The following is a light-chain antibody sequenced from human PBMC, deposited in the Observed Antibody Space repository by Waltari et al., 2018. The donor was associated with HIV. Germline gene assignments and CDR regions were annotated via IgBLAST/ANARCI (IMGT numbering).Light chain of an antibody. Sequence: QSVLTQPPSASGTPGQRVTVSCSGTSSDVGSYNLVSWYQQHPGKAPKPTIYEVSKRPSGVSNRFSGSKSGNTASLTISGLQAEDEADYYCCSYAGSSTLVFGGGTKLTVL. J-gene: IGLJ2*01. V-gene: IGLV2-23*02. CDR1: SSDVGSYNL. CDR2: EVS. CDR3: CSYAGSSTLV.